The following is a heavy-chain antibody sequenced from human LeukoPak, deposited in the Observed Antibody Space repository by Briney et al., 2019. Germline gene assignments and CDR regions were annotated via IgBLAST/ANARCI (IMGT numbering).Heavy chain of an antibody. CDR1: GYAFTNYG. CDR3: ARDTGLTHYFDP. V-gene: IGHV1-18*01. Sequence: ASVKVSCKTSGYAFTNYGLNWVRQAPGQGLEWVGWVSGHNGNTDYAPRFQGRVTMTTDTSTKTAYMELSSLTSDDTAVYYCARDTGLTHYFDPWGQGTLVTVYS. D-gene: IGHD2-15*01. J-gene: IGHJ5*02. CDR2: VSGHNGNT.